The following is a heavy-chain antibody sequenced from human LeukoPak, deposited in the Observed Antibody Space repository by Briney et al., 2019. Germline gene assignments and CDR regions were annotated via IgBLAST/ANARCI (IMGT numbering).Heavy chain of an antibody. D-gene: IGHD2-15*01. CDR1: GGSISSYY. CDR2: IYYSGST. J-gene: IGHJ6*02. V-gene: IGHV4-59*01. Sequence: SETLSLTCTVSGGSISSYYWSWIRQPPGKGLEWIGYIYYSGSTNYNPSLKSRVTISVDTSKNQFSLKLSSVTAADTAVYYCGRDHRRGYCSGGSCYYGMDVWGQGTTVTVSS. CDR3: GRDHRRGYCSGGSCYYGMDV.